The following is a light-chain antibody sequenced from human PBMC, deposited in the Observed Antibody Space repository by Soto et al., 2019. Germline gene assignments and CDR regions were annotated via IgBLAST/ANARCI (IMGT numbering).Light chain of an antibody. J-gene: IGKJ1*01. V-gene: IGKV1-39*01. CDR2: AAS. CDR3: HQSHSVPGT. CDR1: QNIGVY. Sequence: DIQMTQSPSSLSASVGERVTITCRASQNIGVYLNWYQQKPGKAPKLLIYAASILQSGVSSRFSGSGSATDFTLTISSLLPEDFATYYCHQSHSVPGTFGQGTKVEIK.